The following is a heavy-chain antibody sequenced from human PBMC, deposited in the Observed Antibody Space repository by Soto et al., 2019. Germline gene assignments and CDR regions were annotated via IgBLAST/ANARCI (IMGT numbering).Heavy chain of an antibody. D-gene: IGHD2-15*01. CDR3: AKEMGGQRIFDS. J-gene: IGHJ4*02. CDR2: ISGSGGIT. Sequence: EVQLLESGGGLVQPGGSLRLSCAASGFTFSGYAMIWVRQAPGTGLEWVSGISGSGGITYYADSVKGRFTISRDNSKNTLYLQMSSLRAEDTAVYYCAKEMGGQRIFDSWGQGTLVTVSS. CDR1: GFTFSGYA. V-gene: IGHV3-23*01.